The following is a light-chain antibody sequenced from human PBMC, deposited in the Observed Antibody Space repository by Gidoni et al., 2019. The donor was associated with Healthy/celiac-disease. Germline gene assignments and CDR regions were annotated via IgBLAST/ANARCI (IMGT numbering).Light chain of an antibody. Sequence: DIQMTQSPSSLSASVGDRVTITCRASQSISSYLNWYQQKPGKAPKLLIYAASSLQSGVPSRFSGSGSGTDFTLTISSLQPEDFATYYCQQSYSTLYTCGQXTKLEIK. CDR2: AAS. V-gene: IGKV1-39*01. CDR3: QQSYSTLYT. CDR1: QSISSY. J-gene: IGKJ2*01.